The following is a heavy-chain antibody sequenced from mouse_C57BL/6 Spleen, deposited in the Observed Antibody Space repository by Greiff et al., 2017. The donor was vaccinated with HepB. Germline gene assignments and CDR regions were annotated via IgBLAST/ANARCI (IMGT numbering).Heavy chain of an antibody. CDR1: GFSLTSYG. Sequence: QVQLQQSGPGLVQPSQSLSITCTVSGFSLTSYGVHWVRQSPGKGLEWLGVIWSGGSTDYNAAFISRLSISKDNSKSQVFFKMNSLQAADTAIYYCARVYYYGSSYDAMDYWGQGTSVTVSS. J-gene: IGHJ4*01. V-gene: IGHV2-2*01. CDR2: IWSGGST. CDR3: ARVYYYGSSYDAMDY. D-gene: IGHD1-1*01.